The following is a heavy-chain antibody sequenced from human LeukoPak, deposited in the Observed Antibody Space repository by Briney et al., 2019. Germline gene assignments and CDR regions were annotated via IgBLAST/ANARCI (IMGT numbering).Heavy chain of an antibody. CDR3: VRYNWNDVVSALDY. D-gene: IGHD1-1*01. CDR2: INPNSGAT. Sequence: GASVKVSCKASGYTFSGYYIHWVRQAPGQGLEWMGWINPNSGATSYAQKFQGGVTMTRDTSITTFYMEVNRLTSDDTAVYFCVRYNWNDVVSALDYWGQGTLVTVSS. CDR1: GYTFSGYY. V-gene: IGHV1-2*02. J-gene: IGHJ4*02.